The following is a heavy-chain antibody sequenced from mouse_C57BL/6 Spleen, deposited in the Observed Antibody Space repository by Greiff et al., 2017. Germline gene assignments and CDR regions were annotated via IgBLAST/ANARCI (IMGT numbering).Heavy chain of an antibody. CDR2: IYPGDGDT. CDR3: ARQAQAGPWFAY. D-gene: IGHD3-2*02. Sequence: QVQLQQSGPELVKPGASVKISCKASGYAFSSSWMNWVKQRPGKGLEWIGRIYPGDGDTNYNGKFKGKATLTADKSSSTAYMQLSSLTSEDSAVYFCARQAQAGPWFAYWGQGTLVTVSA. V-gene: IGHV1-82*01. CDR1: GYAFSSSW. J-gene: IGHJ3*01.